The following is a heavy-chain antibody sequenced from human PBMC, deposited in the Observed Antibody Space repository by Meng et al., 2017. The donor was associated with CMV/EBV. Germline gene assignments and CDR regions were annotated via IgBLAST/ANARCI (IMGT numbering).Heavy chain of an antibody. J-gene: IGHJ5*02. CDR3: ARDFFSLGWLQYPPAPNWFDP. V-gene: IGHV1-46*01. CDR2: INPSGGST. CDR1: GYTFTSYY. D-gene: IGHD3-3*01. Sequence: ASVKVSCKASGYTFTSYYMHWVRQAPGQGLEWMGIINPSGGSTSYAQKFQGRVTMTRDTSTSTVFMELSSLRAEDTAVYYCARDFFSLGWLQYPPAPNWFDPWGQGTLVTVSS.